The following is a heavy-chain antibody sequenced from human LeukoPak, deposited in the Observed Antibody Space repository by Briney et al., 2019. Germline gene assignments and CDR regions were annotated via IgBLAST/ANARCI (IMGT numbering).Heavy chain of an antibody. Sequence: SETLSLTCAVYGGSFSGYYWSWIRQPPGKGLEWIGEINHSGSTNYNASPKSRVTISVPTSKTQFSLKLSSVTAADTAVYYCARVPTRGVYCSSTSCYSYYYYGMDVWGQGTTVTVSS. CDR2: INHSGST. V-gene: IGHV4-34*01. CDR3: ARVPTRGVYCSSTSCYSYYYYGMDV. D-gene: IGHD2-2*01. CDR1: GGSFSGYY. J-gene: IGHJ6*02.